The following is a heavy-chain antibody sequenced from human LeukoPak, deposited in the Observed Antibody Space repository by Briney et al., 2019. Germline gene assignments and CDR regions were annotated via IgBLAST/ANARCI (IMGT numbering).Heavy chain of an antibody. CDR1: GYSFTSYG. D-gene: IGHD3-10*01. CDR2: VSAYNGNT. V-gene: IGHV1-18*01. J-gene: IGHJ4*02. CDR3: ARDGGGYYGSGTYYNGRFDY. Sequence: GASVKVSCKASGYSFTSYGISWVRHAPGQGLEWMGWVSAYNGNTKYAQKFQGRVTMTTDTSTSTAYMELWSLRSDDTAVYYCARDGGGYYGSGTYYNGRFDYWGQGTLVTVSS.